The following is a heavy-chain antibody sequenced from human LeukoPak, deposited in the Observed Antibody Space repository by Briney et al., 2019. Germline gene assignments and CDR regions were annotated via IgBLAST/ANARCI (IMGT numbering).Heavy chain of an antibody. CDR2: IHPKSGDT. Sequence: ASVKVSCKASGYTFTAYYIHWVRQAPGQGLERMGWIHPKSGDTIYAKKFQGRVTMTRDTSIDTAYMQLNTLTSDDTAIYYCASVTYSDFSEHDYWGQGTLVTVSS. CDR3: ASVTYSDFSEHDY. D-gene: IGHD3-22*01. V-gene: IGHV1-2*02. J-gene: IGHJ4*02. CDR1: GYTFTAYY.